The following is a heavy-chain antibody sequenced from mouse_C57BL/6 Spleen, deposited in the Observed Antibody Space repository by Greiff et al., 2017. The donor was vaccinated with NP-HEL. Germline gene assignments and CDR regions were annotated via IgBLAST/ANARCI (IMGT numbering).Heavy chain of an antibody. J-gene: IGHJ2*01. CDR2: IYPGDGDT. V-gene: IGHV1-82*01. Sequence: VQLQQSGPELVKPGASVKISCKASGYAFRSSWMNRVKQRPGKGLEWIGRIYPGDGDTNYNGQFKCKATLTASQSSSTAYMQLSSLTSEDSAVYFCARSGDYDYDEGGLDYWGQGTTHTVSS. CDR3: ARSGDYDYDEGGLDY. CDR1: GYAFRSSW. D-gene: IGHD2-4*01.